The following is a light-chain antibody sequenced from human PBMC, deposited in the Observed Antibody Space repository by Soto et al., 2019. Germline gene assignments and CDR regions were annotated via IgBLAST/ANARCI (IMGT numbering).Light chain of an antibody. CDR2: DNT. J-gene: IGLJ7*01. Sequence: QAVVTQPPSVSGAPGQTVTISCTGTTSNVHWYQQLPGAAPKLLIFDNTNRPSGVPDRFSGSKSGTSASLAITGLQAEDEANYYCQFFDTDLTGSVVFGGGTQLTVL. CDR3: QFFDTDLTGSVV. V-gene: IGLV1-40*01. CDR1: TSN.